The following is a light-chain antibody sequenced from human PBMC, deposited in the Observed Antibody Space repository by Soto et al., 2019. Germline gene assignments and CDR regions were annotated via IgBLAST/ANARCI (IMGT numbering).Light chain of an antibody. J-gene: IGKJ1*01. Sequence: LLSQSPGTLSLSPGERATLSCSASQSVSSSYFAWYQQKPGQAPRLRIYGASSRSTGIPDRFSGSGSGTDFDRTSSRLEPDDFAGYHCKQYGSVHQRFGQRTKVDIK. CDR3: KQYGSVHQR. CDR2: GAS. V-gene: IGKV3-20*01. CDR1: QSVSSSY.